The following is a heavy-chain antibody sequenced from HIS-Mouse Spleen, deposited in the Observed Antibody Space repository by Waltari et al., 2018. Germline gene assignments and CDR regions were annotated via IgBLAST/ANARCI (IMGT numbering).Heavy chain of an antibody. D-gene: IGHD3-16*01. CDR2: INNSGST. J-gene: IGHJ3*02. CDR1: GGSSSGYY. CDR3: ARGQGWGIDAFDI. Sequence: QVQLQQWGAGLLKPSETLSLTCAVYGGSSSGYYCSWIRQPPRKGLEWIGEINNSGSTHYNPSLNSRVTISVDTSKNQFSLKLSSVTAADTAVYYCARGQGWGIDAFDIWGQGTMVTVSS. V-gene: IGHV4-34*01.